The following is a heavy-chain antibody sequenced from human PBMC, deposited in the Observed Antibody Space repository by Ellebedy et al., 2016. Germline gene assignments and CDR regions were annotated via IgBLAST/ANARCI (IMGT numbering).Heavy chain of an antibody. CDR1: GFTFSSYA. CDR2: ISYDGSNK. J-gene: IGHJ6*02. V-gene: IGHV3-30-3*01. CDR3: VLALNDYGMDV. Sequence: GGSLRLSCAASGFTFSSYAMHWVRQAPGKGLEWVAVISYDGSNKYYADSVKGRFTISRDNSKNTLYLQMNSLRAEDTAVYYCVLALNDYGMDVWGQGTTVTVSS.